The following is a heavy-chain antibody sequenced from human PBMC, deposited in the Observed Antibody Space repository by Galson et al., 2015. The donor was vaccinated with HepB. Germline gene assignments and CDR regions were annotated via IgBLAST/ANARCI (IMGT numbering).Heavy chain of an antibody. Sequence: SLRLSCAASGFTVSSNYMSWVRQAPGKGLEWVSGIYSGGSTNYADSVKGRFTISRDNSKNTLYLQMNSLRAEDTAVYYCARDRRGQLAPDDAFDIWGQGTMVTVSS. CDR1: GFTVSSNY. CDR3: ARDRRGQLAPDDAFDI. D-gene: IGHD6-13*01. CDR2: IYSGGST. J-gene: IGHJ3*02. V-gene: IGHV3-53*01.